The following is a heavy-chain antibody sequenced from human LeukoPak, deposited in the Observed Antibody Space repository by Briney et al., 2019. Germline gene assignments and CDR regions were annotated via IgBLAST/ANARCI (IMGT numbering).Heavy chain of an antibody. J-gene: IGHJ4*02. Sequence: GGSLRLSCAASGFTFSTYWMGWVRQAPGKGLEWVANIKQDGSEKYYVDSVKGRFTISRDNAKKSLFLQMNSLRAEDTAVYYCVRNGPFDYWGQGTLVTVSS. D-gene: IGHD2-8*01. CDR1: GFTFSTYW. V-gene: IGHV3-7*01. CDR3: VRNGPFDY. CDR2: IKQDGSEK.